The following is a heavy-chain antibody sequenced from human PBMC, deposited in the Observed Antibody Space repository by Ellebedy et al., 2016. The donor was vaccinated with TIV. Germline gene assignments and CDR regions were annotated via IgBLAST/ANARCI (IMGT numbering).Heavy chain of an antibody. CDR1: GFTFSSYA. CDR3: VKAWGD. J-gene: IGHJ4*02. CDR2: IVSNGDST. D-gene: IGHD3-16*01. Sequence: GESLKISCSASGFTFSSYAMHLVRQAPGKGLEYISAIVSNGDSTYYANSVKGRFIISRDNSKNTLYLQMSSLRLEDTAVYYCVKAWGDWGQGTLVTVSS. V-gene: IGHV3-64D*06.